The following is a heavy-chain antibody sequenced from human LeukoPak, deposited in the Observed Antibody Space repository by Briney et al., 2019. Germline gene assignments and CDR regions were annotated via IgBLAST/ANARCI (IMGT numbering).Heavy chain of an antibody. CDR1: GFTFSDYN. Sequence: GGSLRLSCAASGFTFSDYNMHWVRQAPGKGLVWVSRINSDGRSTSYADSVKGRFTISRDNAKNTLYLQVNSLRAEDTAVYYCARETSTGFDYWGQGTLVTVSS. CDR2: INSDGRST. V-gene: IGHV3-74*01. J-gene: IGHJ4*02. CDR3: ARETSTGFDY. D-gene: IGHD4-11*01.